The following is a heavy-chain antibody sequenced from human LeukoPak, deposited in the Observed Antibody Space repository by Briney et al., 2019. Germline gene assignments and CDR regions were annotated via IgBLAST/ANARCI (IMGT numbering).Heavy chain of an antibody. J-gene: IGHJ2*01. Sequence: GASVKVSCKASGYTFTSYDMHWVRQATGQELEWMGWMNPNSDNTCYAQKFQGRVTMTRNTSVSTAYMELSSLRSEDTAVYYCARSVVTSPRTYGSGSRYWYFDLWGRGTLVTDSS. V-gene: IGHV1-8*01. CDR1: GYTFTSYD. D-gene: IGHD3-10*01. CDR3: ARSVVTSPRTYGSGSRYWYFDL. CDR2: MNPNSDNT.